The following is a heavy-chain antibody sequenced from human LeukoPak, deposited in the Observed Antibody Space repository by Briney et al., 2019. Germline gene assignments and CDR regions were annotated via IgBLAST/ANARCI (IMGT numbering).Heavy chain of an antibody. CDR2: ISGSGGGT. CDR3: ARVGDDYGDYRRFDP. V-gene: IGHV3-23*01. D-gene: IGHD4-17*01. J-gene: IGHJ5*02. Sequence: GGSLRLSCAASGFTFSSYAMSWVRQAPGKGLEWVSAISGSGGGTYYADSVKGRFTISRDNSKNTLYLQMNSLRAEDTAVYYCARVGDDYGDYRRFDPWGQGTLVTVSS. CDR1: GFTFSSYA.